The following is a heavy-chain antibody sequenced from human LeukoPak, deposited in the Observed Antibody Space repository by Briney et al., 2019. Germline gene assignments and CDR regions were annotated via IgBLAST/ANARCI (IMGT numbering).Heavy chain of an antibody. D-gene: IGHD3-9*01. Sequence: HPGGSLRLSCAASGFTFSSYAMNWVRQPPGRGLEWVSAISGSGGSTYHADSVTGRFTISRDNPKNTMYLQMNSLRAEDTAVYYCAKDIGYDILTGFNYYFDYWGQGTLVTVSS. CDR3: AKDIGYDILTGFNYYFDY. J-gene: IGHJ4*02. V-gene: IGHV3-23*01. CDR2: ISGSGGST. CDR1: GFTFSSYA.